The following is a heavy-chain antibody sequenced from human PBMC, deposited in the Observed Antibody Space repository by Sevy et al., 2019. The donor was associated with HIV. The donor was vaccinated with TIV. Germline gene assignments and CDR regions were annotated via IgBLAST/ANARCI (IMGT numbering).Heavy chain of an antibody. CDR3: ARGQLAPYFDY. D-gene: IGHD6-6*01. CDR1: GSSISSGGYY. J-gene: IGHJ4*02. V-gene: IGHV4-31*03. Sequence: SETLSLTCTVSGSSISSGGYYWSWIRQHPGKGLEWIGHIFFSGTTHYNPSLKSRVTISVDTSQNQFSLKLTSVTAADTAVYYCARGQLAPYFDYWGQGTLLTVSS. CDR2: IFFSGTT.